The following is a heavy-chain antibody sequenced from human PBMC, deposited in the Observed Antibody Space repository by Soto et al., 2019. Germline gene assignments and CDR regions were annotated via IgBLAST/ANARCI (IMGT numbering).Heavy chain of an antibody. V-gene: IGHV1-69*01. CDR2: IIPMFGTA. CDR1: GDTFSSYA. CDR3: ARVGPAHYYDSSGYYSPLDY. D-gene: IGHD3-22*01. J-gene: IGHJ4*02. Sequence: QVQLVQSGAEVQKPGSSVKVSCKASGDTFSSYAINWVRQAPGQGLEWMGGIIPMFGTANYAQKFKGRVTINAGEGTSTVYMELSSLRSEDTAVYYCARVGPAHYYDSSGYYSPLDYWGQGTLVTVSS.